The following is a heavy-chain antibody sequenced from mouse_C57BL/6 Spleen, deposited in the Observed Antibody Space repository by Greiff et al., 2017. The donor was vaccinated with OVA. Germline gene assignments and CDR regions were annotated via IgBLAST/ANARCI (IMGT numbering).Heavy chain of an antibody. D-gene: IGHD1-2*01. CDR2: IWRGGST. J-gene: IGHJ4*01. V-gene: IGHV2-5*01. Sequence: VKLVESGPGLVQPSQSLSITCTVSGFSLTSYGVHWVRQSPGKGLEWLGVIWRGGSTDYNAAFMSRLSITKDNSKSQVFFKMNSLQADDTAIYYCAKNHLDYYGHYYAMDYWGQGTSVTVSS. CDR3: AKNHLDYYGHYYAMDY. CDR1: GFSLTSYG.